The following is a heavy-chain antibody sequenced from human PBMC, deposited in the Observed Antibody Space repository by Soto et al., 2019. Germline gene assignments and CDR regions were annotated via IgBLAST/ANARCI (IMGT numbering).Heavy chain of an antibody. Sequence: ASVKVSCKASGYLFTSYYMHWVRQAPGQGPEWMGIINPSSGGISYAQKFQGRVNMTRDTSASTVYMELSSLRSEDTAVYYCARAIKVNWNPDHWGQGTLVTVSS. CDR1: GYLFTSYY. CDR2: INPSSGGI. J-gene: IGHJ4*02. V-gene: IGHV1-46*01. D-gene: IGHD1-20*01. CDR3: ARAIKVNWNPDH.